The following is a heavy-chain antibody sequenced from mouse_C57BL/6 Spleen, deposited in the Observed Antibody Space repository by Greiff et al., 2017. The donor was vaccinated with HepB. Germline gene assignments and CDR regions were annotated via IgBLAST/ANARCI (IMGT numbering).Heavy chain of an antibody. V-gene: IGHV1-15*01. CDR3: TRWGTDWYFDV. CDR2: IDPETGGT. J-gene: IGHJ1*03. Sequence: QVQPQQSGAELVRPGASVTLSCKASGYTFTDYEMHWVKQTPVHGLEWIGAIDPETGGTAYNQKFKGKAILTADKSSSTAYMELRSLTSEDSAVYYCTRWGTDWYFDVWGTGTTVTVSS. D-gene: IGHD2-14*01. CDR1: GYTFTDYE.